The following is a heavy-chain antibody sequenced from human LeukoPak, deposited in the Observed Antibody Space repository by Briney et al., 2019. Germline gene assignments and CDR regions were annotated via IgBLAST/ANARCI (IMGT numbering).Heavy chain of an antibody. V-gene: IGHV3-73*01. CDR3: AKDDAYLQYDD. CDR2: IRSKANSYAT. Sequence: PGGSLRLSCAASGFTFSGSAMHWVRQASGKGLEWVGRIRSKANSYATAYAASVKGRFTISRDDSKNTAYLQMNSLKTEDTAIYYCAKDDAYLQYDDWGQGTLVTVSS. D-gene: IGHD5-24*01. CDR1: GFTFSGSA. J-gene: IGHJ4*02.